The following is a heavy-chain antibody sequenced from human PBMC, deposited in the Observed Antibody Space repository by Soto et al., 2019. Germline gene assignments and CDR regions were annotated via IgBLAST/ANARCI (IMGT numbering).Heavy chain of an antibody. V-gene: IGHV3-23*01. CDR2: ISGSGGST. Sequence: GGSLRLSCAASGFTFSSYAMSWVRQAPGKGLEWVSAISGSGGSTYYADSVKGRFTISRDNSKNTLYLQMNSLRAEDTAVYYTAKIPDYYGSGYFDYWGQGTLVTVSS. J-gene: IGHJ4*02. CDR3: AKIPDYYGSGYFDY. D-gene: IGHD3-10*01. CDR1: GFTFSSYA.